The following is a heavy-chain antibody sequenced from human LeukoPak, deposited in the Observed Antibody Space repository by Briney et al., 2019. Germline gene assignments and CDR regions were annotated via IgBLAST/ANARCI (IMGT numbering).Heavy chain of an antibody. CDR3: AKDREGLRYFDWLLYY. CDR1: GFTFSSYG. D-gene: IGHD3-9*01. Sequence: GGSLRLSCGASGFTFSSYGMSWVRQAPGKGLEWVSAISGSGGSTYYADSVKGRFTISRDNSKSTLYLQMNSLRAEDTAVYYCAKDREGLRYFDWLLYYWGQGTLVTVSS. CDR2: ISGSGGST. V-gene: IGHV3-23*01. J-gene: IGHJ4*02.